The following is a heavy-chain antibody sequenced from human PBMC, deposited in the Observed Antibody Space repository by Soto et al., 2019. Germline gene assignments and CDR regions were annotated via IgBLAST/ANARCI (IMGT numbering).Heavy chain of an antibody. CDR1: GFTFSSYA. CDR3: AKPEFRDSSGYRDAFDI. J-gene: IGHJ3*02. V-gene: IGHV3-23*01. D-gene: IGHD3-22*01. CDR2: ISGSGGST. Sequence: PGGSLRLSCAASGFTFSSYAMSWVRQAPGKGLEWVSAISGSGGSTYYADSVKGRFTISRDNSKNTLYLQMNSLRAEDTAVYYCAKPEFRDSSGYRDAFDIWGQGTMVTVSS.